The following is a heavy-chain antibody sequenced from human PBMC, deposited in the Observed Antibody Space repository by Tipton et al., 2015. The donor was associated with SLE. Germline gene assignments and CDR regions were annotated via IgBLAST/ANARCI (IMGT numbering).Heavy chain of an antibody. CDR3: ARGARFGELFLFDY. Sequence: TLSLTCAVYGGSFSGYYWSWIRQPPGKGLEWIGEINHSGSTNYNPSLKSRVTISVDTSKNQFSLKLSSVTAADTAVYYCARGARFGELFLFDYWGQGTLVTVSS. D-gene: IGHD3-10*01. CDR2: INHSGST. CDR1: GGSFSGYY. V-gene: IGHV4-34*01. J-gene: IGHJ4*02.